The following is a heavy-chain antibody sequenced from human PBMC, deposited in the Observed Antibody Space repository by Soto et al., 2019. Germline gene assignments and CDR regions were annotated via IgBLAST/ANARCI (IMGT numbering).Heavy chain of an antibody. CDR2: IYPGDSDT. CDR3: ARLYHFDTSARSTGDFDS. Sequence: GESLKISCKGSGYSFPSYWIGWVRQMPGKGLEWMGIIYPGDSDTRYSPSFQGQVTISADKSIGTAYLQWSRLKASDTAIYYCARLYHFDTSARSTGDFDSWGQGTPVTVSS. D-gene: IGHD3-22*01. J-gene: IGHJ4*02. V-gene: IGHV5-51*01. CDR1: GYSFPSYW.